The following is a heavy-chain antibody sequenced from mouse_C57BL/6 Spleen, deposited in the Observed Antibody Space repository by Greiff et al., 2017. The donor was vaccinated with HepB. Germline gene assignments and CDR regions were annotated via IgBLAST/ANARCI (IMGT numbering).Heavy chain of an antibody. J-gene: IGHJ4*01. CDR3: ARWYYGSNLHYYAIDY. Sequence: QVQLQQSGAELVKPGASVKLSCKASGYTFTSYWMHWVKQRPGRGLEWIGRIDPNSGGTKYNEKFKSKATLTVDKPSSTAYMQLSSLTYEDSAVYDCARWYYGSNLHYYAIDYWGQGTSVTVSS. CDR1: GYTFTSYW. CDR2: IDPNSGGT. D-gene: IGHD1-1*01. V-gene: IGHV1-72*01.